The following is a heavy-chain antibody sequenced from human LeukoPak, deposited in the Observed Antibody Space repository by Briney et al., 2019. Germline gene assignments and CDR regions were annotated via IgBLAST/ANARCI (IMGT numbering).Heavy chain of an antibody. CDR3: AKDLTRSRLWTTKSTGFDY. Sequence: GGSLRLSCAASGFTFSSYNMNWVRQAPGKGLEWVSSITSSSTYIYYADSVKGRFTISRDNARNSLYLQMNSLRAEDTAVYYCAKDLTRSRLWTTKSTGFDYWGQGTLVTVSS. CDR1: GFTFSSYN. J-gene: IGHJ4*02. V-gene: IGHV3-21*01. D-gene: IGHD2-21*01. CDR2: ITSSSTYI.